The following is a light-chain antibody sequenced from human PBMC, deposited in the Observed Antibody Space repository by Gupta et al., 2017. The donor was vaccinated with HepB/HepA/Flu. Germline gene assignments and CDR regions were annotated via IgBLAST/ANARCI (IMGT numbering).Light chain of an antibody. V-gene: IGKV1-5*03. J-gene: IGKJ4*01. CDR2: DAS. Sequence: DIQMTQSPSSLSASVGDRVTITCRASQDITTYLEWYQQKPGRAPKLQIYDASSLESGVPSGFSGSGSGTEFTLTITSLQPDDFATYYCQQDYNYPITFGGGTKVEIK. CDR3: QQDYNYPIT. CDR1: QDITTY.